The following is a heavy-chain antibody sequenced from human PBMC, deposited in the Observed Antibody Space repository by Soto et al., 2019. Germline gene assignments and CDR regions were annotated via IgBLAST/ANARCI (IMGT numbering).Heavy chain of an antibody. Sequence: SETLSLTCTVSGGSISSGGYYWSWIRQHPGKGLEWIGYIYYSGSTYYSPSLKSRVTISVDTSKNQFSLKLSSVTAADTAVYYCARDAGRGMMGYYYYGMDVWGQGTTVTVSS. CDR2: IYYSGST. J-gene: IGHJ6*02. D-gene: IGHD3-16*01. CDR1: GGSISSGGYY. CDR3: ARDAGRGMMGYYYYGMDV. V-gene: IGHV4-31*03.